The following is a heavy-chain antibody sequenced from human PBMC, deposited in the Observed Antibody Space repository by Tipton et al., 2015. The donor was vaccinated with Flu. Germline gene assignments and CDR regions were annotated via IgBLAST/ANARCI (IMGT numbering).Heavy chain of an antibody. CDR1: GYSISSGYY. V-gene: IGHV4-38-2*02. CDR2: IYHSGST. D-gene: IGHD2-2*02. Sequence: LRLSCAVSGYSISSGYYWGWIRQPPGKGLEWIGSIYHSGSTYYNPSLKSRVTISVDTSKNQFSLKLSSVTAADTAVYYCARDVGAGYCSSTSCYRGYGMDVWGQGTTVTVSS. CDR3: ARDVGAGYCSSTSCYRGYGMDV. J-gene: IGHJ6*02.